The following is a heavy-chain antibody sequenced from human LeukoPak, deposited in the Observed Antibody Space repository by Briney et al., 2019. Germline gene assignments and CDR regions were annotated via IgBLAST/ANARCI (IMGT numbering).Heavy chain of an antibody. V-gene: IGHV3-9*01. Sequence: GGSLRLSCAASGFTFDDYAMHWVRQAPGKGLEWVSGISWNSGSIGYADSVKGRFTISRDNSKNTLYLQMNSLRAEDTAVYYCAKGYCNSITCTFDYWGQGTLVTVSS. CDR2: ISWNSGSI. D-gene: IGHD2-2*01. J-gene: IGHJ4*02. CDR3: AKGYCNSITCTFDY. CDR1: GFTFDDYA.